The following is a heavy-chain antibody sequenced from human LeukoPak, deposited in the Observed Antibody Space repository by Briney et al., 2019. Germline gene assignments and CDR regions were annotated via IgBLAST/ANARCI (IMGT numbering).Heavy chain of an antibody. CDR1: GGSFSGFY. V-gene: IGHV4-34*01. CDR3: ASLRVGSSFGYQYYIDV. J-gene: IGHJ6*03. CDR2: INHSGST. Sequence: SETLSHTCAVYGGSFSGFYWSWIRQPPGKGLEWIGEINHSGSTNYNPSLKSRVTISVDTSKNQFSLKLSSVTAADTAVYYCASLRVGSSFGYQYYIDVWGKGTTVTVSS. D-gene: IGHD6-13*01.